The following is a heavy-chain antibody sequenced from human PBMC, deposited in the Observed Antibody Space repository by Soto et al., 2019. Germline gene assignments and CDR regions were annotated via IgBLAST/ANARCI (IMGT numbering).Heavy chain of an antibody. Sequence: SETLSLTCTVSGDSITSSGYWWGWVRQPPGKGLEWIGSLYYGGTTYYNPSLLSRVSISMDTSTSHFSLTLTSVTAADTAVYYCVRHSDADCGPREYAFHIWGQGTIVTVSS. D-gene: IGHD2-21*02. CDR2: LYYGGTT. CDR3: VRHSDADCGPREYAFHI. J-gene: IGHJ3*02. CDR1: GDSITSSGYW. V-gene: IGHV4-39*01.